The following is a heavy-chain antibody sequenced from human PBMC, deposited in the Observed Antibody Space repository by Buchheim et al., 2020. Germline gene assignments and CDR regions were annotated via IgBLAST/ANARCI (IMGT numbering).Heavy chain of an antibody. J-gene: IGHJ6*02. V-gene: IGHV3-23*01. CDR3: AKDWGSGSYRYYYYYGMDV. Sequence: EVQLLESGGGLVQPGGSLRLSCAASGFTFSSYAMSWVRQAPGKGLEWVSAISGSGGSTYYADPVKGRFTISRENSKNTLYLQMNSLRAEDTAVYYCAKDWGSGSYRYYYYYGMDVWGQGTT. CDR1: GFTFSSYA. D-gene: IGHD1-26*01. CDR2: ISGSGGST.